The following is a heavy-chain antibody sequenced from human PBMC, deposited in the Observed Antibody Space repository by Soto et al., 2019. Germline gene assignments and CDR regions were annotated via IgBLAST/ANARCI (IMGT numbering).Heavy chain of an antibody. CDR2: IYNDGTT. V-gene: IGHV3-53*01. CDR3: ARFDY. CDR1: GFLGSSHY. J-gene: IGHJ4*02. Sequence: GGSLRLSCAPSGFLGSSHYMTWVRQAPGKGLDWVSIIYNDGTTNYADSVKGRFTISRDISRNTLYLQMNSLRAEDTAVYFCARFDYWGQGTLVTVSS.